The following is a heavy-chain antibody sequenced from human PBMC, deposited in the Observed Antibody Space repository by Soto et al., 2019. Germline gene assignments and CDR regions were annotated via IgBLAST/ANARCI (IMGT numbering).Heavy chain of an antibody. CDR1: GFTFSNYW. Sequence: PGGSLRLSCAASGFTFSNYWMTWVRQAPGKGLEWVANIKQDGSEKYYVDSVKGRFTISRDNARDSVFLQMNSLRAEDTAVYYCGRDIGGAPDGYYYSAMDGWGKGTTVTVPS. D-gene: IGHD1-26*01. V-gene: IGHV3-7*01. J-gene: IGHJ6*04. CDR2: IKQDGSEK. CDR3: GRDIGGAPDGYYYSAMDG.